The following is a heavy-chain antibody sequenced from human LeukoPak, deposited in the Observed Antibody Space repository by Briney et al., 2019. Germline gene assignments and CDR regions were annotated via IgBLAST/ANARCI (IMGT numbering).Heavy chain of an antibody. CDR2: IQYDGGNK. D-gene: IGHD6-13*01. V-gene: IGHV3-30*02. CDR1: GFSFSNYG. CDR3: AKGTSSWYPPFDY. J-gene: IGHJ4*02. Sequence: GGSLRLSCAASGFSFSNYGMHWVRQAPGKGLEWVSFIQYDGGNKWYADSVKGRFTVSRDNPKNTLYVQMNSLRAEDTAVYYCAKGTSSWYPPFDYWGQGTLVTVSS.